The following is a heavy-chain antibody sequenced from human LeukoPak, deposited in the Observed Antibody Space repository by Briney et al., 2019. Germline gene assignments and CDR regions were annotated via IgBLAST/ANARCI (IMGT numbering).Heavy chain of an antibody. Sequence: AWSLRLSCIASGFTVSTNYITWVRQAPGKGLEWVSVIYRGGSTYYSDSVKGRFTISRDSSENTLYLQMNSLTTEDTAVYYCASLAYWGQGTLVTVSS. CDR3: ASLAY. J-gene: IGHJ4*02. CDR1: GFTVSTNY. V-gene: IGHV3-66*02. CDR2: IYRGGST.